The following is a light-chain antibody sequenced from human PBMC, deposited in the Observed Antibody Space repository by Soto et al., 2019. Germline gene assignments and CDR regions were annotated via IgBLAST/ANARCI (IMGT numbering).Light chain of an antibody. CDR2: AAS. Sequence: DIQMTQSPSSLSASVGDRVTITCRASQSISSYLNWYQQKPGKAPKLLIYAASSLQSGVPSRFSCSGSGTEFTLTISSLQPEDFAAYYCQQSYSTPPTFGQGTKVEIK. CDR3: QQSYSTPPT. CDR1: QSISSY. J-gene: IGKJ1*01. V-gene: IGKV1-39*01.